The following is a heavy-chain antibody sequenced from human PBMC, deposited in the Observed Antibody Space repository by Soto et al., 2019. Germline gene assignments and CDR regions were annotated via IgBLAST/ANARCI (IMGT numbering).Heavy chain of an antibody. Sequence: SVKVSCRASGYTFTSYDINWVRQATVQGLEWMGWMNPNSGNTGYAQKFQGRVTMTRNTSISTAYMELRSLRSEDTAVYYCARQRLGSYYYYYGMDVWGQGTTVTVSS. CDR3: ARQRLGSYYYYYGMDV. CDR1: GYTFTSYD. J-gene: IGHJ6*02. V-gene: IGHV1-8*01. D-gene: IGHD3-9*01. CDR2: MNPNSGNT.